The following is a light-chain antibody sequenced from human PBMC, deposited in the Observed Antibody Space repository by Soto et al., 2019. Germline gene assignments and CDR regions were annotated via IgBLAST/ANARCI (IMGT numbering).Light chain of an antibody. J-gene: IGKJ1*01. Sequence: VLTQSPGTLSLSPGESATLSCRASQTVSITYLTWYQQKPGQAPRLLIYGASSRATGIPDRFSGSGSGTDFTLTISGLDPEDSAVYYCQQYGSSLRTFGQGTKVDIK. CDR3: QQYGSSLRT. V-gene: IGKV3-20*01. CDR2: GAS. CDR1: QTVSITY.